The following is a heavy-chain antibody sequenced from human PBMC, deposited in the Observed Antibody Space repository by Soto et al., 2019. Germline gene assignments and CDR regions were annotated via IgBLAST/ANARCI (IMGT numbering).Heavy chain of an antibody. V-gene: IGHV4-4*07. CDR3: ARGMTPPGAPAWYYFDS. J-gene: IGHJ4*02. CDR2: FSLSGTT. Sequence: SETLSLTCTVSGASITGSFFWSWIRQPTGKGLEWIGRFSLSGTTNYNPSLRSRVTMSADVSKNQFSLRLTSVTAADTALYYCARGMTPPGAPAWYYFDSWGQGTLVTVSS. D-gene: IGHD2-8*02. CDR1: GASITGSFF.